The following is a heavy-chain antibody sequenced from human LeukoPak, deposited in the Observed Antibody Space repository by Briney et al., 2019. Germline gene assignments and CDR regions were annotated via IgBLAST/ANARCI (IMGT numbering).Heavy chain of an antibody. CDR3: SRIKYGGNSGYHFDY. CDR1: GFNFNYFA. V-gene: IGHV3-23*01. CDR2: IGDSGSGG. Sequence: GGSLRLSCSASGFNFNYFAMSWIRQAPGKRLEWVSTIGDSGSGGSYADSVRGRFTISRDNSKNIVYLQMHSLRVDDSAVHYCSRIKYGGNSGYHFDYWGQGTLVTVSS. D-gene: IGHD4-23*01. J-gene: IGHJ4*02.